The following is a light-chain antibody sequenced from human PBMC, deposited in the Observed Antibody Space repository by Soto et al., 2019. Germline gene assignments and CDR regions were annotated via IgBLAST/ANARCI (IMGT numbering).Light chain of an antibody. CDR1: SSDVGAYNY. J-gene: IGLJ1*01. CDR2: DVS. Sequence: SALTQPRSVSGSPGQSVTISCTGTSSDVGAYNYVSWYEQHPGKAPKLMIYDVSKRPSGVPDRFSGSKSGNTASLTISGLQAEDEAEYYCQSHDSSLRGYVFGTGTKVTV. V-gene: IGLV2-11*01. CDR3: QSHDSSLRGYV.